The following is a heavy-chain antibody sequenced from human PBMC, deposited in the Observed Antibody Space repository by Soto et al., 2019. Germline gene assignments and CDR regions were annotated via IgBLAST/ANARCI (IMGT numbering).Heavy chain of an antibody. D-gene: IGHD3-3*01. CDR1: GFTFSSYA. V-gene: IGHV3-23*01. CDR3: AKEEEWVGFWSGYYKTLRLPDY. Sequence: GGSLRLSCAASGFTFSSYAMSWVRQAPGKGLEWVSAISGSGGSTYYADSVKGRFTISRDNSKNTLYLQMNSLRAEDTAVYYCAKEEEWVGFWSGYYKTLRLPDYWGQGTLVTVSS. CDR2: ISGSGGST. J-gene: IGHJ4*02.